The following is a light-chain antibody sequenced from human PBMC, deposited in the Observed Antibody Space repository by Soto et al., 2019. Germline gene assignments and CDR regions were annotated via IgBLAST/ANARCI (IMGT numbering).Light chain of an antibody. V-gene: IGKV3-20*01. J-gene: IGKJ3*01. Sequence: EIVLTQSPGTLSLSPGERATLSCRASQTVTNDYLAWYQQKPGQAPRLLIFGASSRATGIPDRFGGSGSGTDFTLTISSLEPDDFAVYYCQQYASSPLFTFGPGTKVDFK. CDR1: QTVTNDY. CDR3: QQYASSPLFT. CDR2: GAS.